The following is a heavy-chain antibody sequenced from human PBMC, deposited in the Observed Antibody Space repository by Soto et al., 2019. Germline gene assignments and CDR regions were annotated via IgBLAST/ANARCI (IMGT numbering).Heavy chain of an antibody. J-gene: IGHJ3*02. CDR1: GFTFSDHY. Sequence: EVQLVEYGGGLVQPGGSLRLSCAASGFTFSDHYMDWVRQAPGKGLEWVGRTRNKANSYTTEYAASVKGRFTISRDDSKNSLYLQMNSLKTEDTAVYYCARGNGAFDSWGQGTMVTVSS. D-gene: IGHD2-8*01. CDR2: TRNKANSYTT. V-gene: IGHV3-72*01. CDR3: ARGNGAFDS.